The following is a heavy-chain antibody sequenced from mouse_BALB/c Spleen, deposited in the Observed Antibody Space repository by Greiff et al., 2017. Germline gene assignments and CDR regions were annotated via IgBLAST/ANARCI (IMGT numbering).Heavy chain of an antibody. Sequence: DVMLVESGGGLVQPGGSRKLSCAASGFTFSSFGMHWVRQAPEKGLEWVAYISSGSSTIYYADTVKGRFTISRDNTKNTLFLQMTSLRSEDTAMYYCARRGLRRGYAMDYWGQGTSVTVSS. CDR1: GFTFSSFG. CDR3: ARRGLRRGYAMDY. V-gene: IGHV5-17*02. CDR2: ISSGSSTI. J-gene: IGHJ4*01. D-gene: IGHD2-4*01.